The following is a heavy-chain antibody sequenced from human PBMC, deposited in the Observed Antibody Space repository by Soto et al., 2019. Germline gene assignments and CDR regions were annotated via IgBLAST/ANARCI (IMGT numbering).Heavy chain of an antibody. D-gene: IGHD3-10*01. Sequence: SETLSLTCTFSGYSITSYYWSWIRQPPGKGLEWIGYIYYSGTTSYNPSLNSRVTMSVDTSKNQFSLKVNSVTAADTAVYYCARESYYGSGATVVAYWGQGTLVTVSS. V-gene: IGHV4-59*01. CDR3: ARESYYGSGATVVAY. J-gene: IGHJ4*02. CDR2: IYYSGTT. CDR1: GYSITSYY.